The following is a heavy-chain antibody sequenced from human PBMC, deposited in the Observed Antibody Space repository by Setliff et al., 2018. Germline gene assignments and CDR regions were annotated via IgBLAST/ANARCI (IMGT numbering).Heavy chain of an antibody. CDR3: RFWSYVYKNDY. D-gene: IGHD3-16*01. CDR1: GGPFSDYY. CDR2: INPSGTT. V-gene: IGHV4-34*01. J-gene: IGHJ4*02. Sequence: SETLSLTCTFYGGPFSDYYWGWVRQTPGKGLEWIAEINPSGTTNYIPSLKSRLTISVDASKRQFSLKLNSVTAADTAVYYCRFWSYVYKNDYWAQGTLVTVSS.